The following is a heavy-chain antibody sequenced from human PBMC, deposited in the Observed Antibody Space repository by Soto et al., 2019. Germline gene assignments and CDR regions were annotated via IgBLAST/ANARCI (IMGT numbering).Heavy chain of an antibody. D-gene: IGHD3-22*01. V-gene: IGHV1-18*04. Sequence: QLVQSGAEVKKPGASVKVSCKASGYTFTNYAITWVRQAPGQGLDWMGWISAYTGNTKYAQKFQGRVTMTTDTSRRTAYMELTSLRSDDTAVYYCATVRYDNTGYYSLRWDYWGQGTLVTVSS. CDR1: GYTFTNYA. CDR3: ATVRYDNTGYYSLRWDY. CDR2: ISAYTGNT. J-gene: IGHJ4*02.